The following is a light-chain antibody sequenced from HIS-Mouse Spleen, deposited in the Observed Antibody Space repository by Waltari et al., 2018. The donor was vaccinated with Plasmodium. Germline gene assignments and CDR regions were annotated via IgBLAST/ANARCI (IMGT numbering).Light chain of an antibody. CDR3: SSYTSSSTLV. CDR2: DVS. J-gene: IGLJ3*02. V-gene: IGLV2-14*03. Sequence: QSALTQPASVSGSPGQSITISCTGTRSDVGGYHYVSWYQQHPGTPPKLMIYDVSNRPSGVSKRFSGSKSGNTASLTISGLQAEDEADYYCSSYTSSSTLVFGGGTKLTVL. CDR1: RSDVGGYHY.